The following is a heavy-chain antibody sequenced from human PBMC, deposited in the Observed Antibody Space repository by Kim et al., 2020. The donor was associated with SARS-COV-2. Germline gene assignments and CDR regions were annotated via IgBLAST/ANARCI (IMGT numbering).Heavy chain of an antibody. J-gene: IGHJ4*02. Sequence: EGREKYYLGSVKGRFTISRDNAKKSLYLKMNSLRAEDTAVYYCVRGARINWGQGTLVTVSS. CDR2: EGREK. V-gene: IGHV3-7*03. CDR3: VRGARIN.